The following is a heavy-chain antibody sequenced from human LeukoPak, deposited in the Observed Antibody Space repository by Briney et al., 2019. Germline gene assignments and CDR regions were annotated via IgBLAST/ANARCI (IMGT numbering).Heavy chain of an antibody. J-gene: IGHJ4*02. CDR2: ISGSGGST. CDR1: GFTFSSYA. V-gene: IGHV3-23*01. Sequence: GGSLRLXCAASGFTFSSYAMSWVRQAPGKGLEWVSAISGSGGSTYYADSVKGRFTISRDNSKNTLYLQMNSLRAEDTAVYYCAKQGLDYYDSSGYSYFDYWGQGTLVTVSS. CDR3: AKQGLDYYDSSGYSYFDY. D-gene: IGHD3-22*01.